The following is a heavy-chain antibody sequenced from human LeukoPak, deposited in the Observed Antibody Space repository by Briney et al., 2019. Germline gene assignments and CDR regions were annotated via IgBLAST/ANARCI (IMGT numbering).Heavy chain of an antibody. V-gene: IGHV1-69*13. Sequence: SVKVSCKASGGTFSSYAISWVRQAPGQGLEWMGGIIPIFGTANYAQKFQGRVAITADESTSTVYMELSSLRSEDTAVYYCARDRAAAGILFDYWGQGTLVTVSS. CDR2: IIPIFGTA. CDR1: GGTFSSYA. CDR3: ARDRAAAGILFDY. J-gene: IGHJ4*02. D-gene: IGHD6-13*01.